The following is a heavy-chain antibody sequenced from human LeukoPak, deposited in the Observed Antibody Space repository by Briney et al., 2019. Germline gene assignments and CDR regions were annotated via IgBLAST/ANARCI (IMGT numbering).Heavy chain of an antibody. V-gene: IGHV6-1*01. CDR2: IKSRSKWYN. J-gene: IGHJ3*02. D-gene: IGHD2-8*01. CDR3: ARGSEWAFDI. Sequence: SQTLSLTCAISGDSVSRKNVDWDWIRQSPSGGLEWLGRIKSRSKWYNDYAVSLKSRITINPDTSRNQFSLLLNSVSPEDTAVYYCARGSEWAFDIWGQGTTVTVSS. CDR1: GDSVSRKNVD.